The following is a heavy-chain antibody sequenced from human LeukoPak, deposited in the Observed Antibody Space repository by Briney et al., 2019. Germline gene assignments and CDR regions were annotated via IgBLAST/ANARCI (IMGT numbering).Heavy chain of an antibody. D-gene: IGHD6-19*01. J-gene: IGHJ4*02. CDR3: ARDRGYSSGWYYFDY. CDR1: GYTFTSYG. Sequence: ASVKVSCKASGYTFTSYGISWVRQAPGQGLEWMGWISAYNGNTNYAQKLQGRVTMTTDTSTSTAYIELRSLRSDDTAVYYCARDRGYSSGWYYFDYWGQGTLVTVSS. V-gene: IGHV1-18*04. CDR2: ISAYNGNT.